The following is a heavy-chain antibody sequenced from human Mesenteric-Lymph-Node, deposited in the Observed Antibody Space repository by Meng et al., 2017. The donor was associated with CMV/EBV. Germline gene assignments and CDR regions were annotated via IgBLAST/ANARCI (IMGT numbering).Heavy chain of an antibody. CDR2: ISGPGSVT. Sequence: GGSLRLSCSCSGFTFTSFAMSWVRQGPGKGLEWVSAISGPGSVTNYVDAVKGRFTISRDNPKNTLFLQMNSLRVEDAAVYYCVKDLVGTTDWGQGTLVTVSS. D-gene: IGHD1-26*01. CDR3: VKDLVGTTD. V-gene: IGHV3-23*01. J-gene: IGHJ4*02. CDR1: GFTFTSFA.